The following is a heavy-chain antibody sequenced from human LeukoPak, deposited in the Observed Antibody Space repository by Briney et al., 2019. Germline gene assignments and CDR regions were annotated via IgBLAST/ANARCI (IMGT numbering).Heavy chain of an antibody. V-gene: IGHV1-2*02. Sequence: ASVKVSCKASGYTFTGYYMHWVRQAPGQGLEWMGWINPNSGGTNYAQKFQGRVTMTRDTSISTAYMELSRLRSDDTAVYYCARDLLRYCSGTSCYFYYGMDVWGQGTTVTVSS. D-gene: IGHD2-2*01. CDR3: ARDLLRYCSGTSCYFYYGMDV. CDR2: INPNSGGT. J-gene: IGHJ6*02. CDR1: GYTFTGYY.